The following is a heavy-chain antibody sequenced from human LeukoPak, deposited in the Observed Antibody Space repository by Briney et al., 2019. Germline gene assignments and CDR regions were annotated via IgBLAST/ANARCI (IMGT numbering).Heavy chain of an antibody. J-gene: IGHJ4*02. CDR3: ARGFADFVWGSYPSSY. D-gene: IGHD3-16*02. CDR2: ITGSSSYI. V-gene: IGHV3-21*01. Sequence: GGFLRLSCAATGFSFSTYSMHGVRQAPGKGLEWVSSITGSSSYIHYADSVKGRFTISRDDAKNSLYLQMNSLRAEDTAVYYCARGFADFVWGSYPSSYWGQGILVTVSS. CDR1: GFSFSTYS.